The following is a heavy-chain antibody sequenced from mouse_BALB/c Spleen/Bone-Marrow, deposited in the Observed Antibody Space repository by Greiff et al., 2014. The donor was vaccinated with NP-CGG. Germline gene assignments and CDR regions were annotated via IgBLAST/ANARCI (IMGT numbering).Heavy chain of an antibody. CDR1: GYTFTNSW. CDR2: IHPNSGNT. V-gene: IGHV1S130*01. D-gene: IGHD2-14*01. Sequence: VQLMESGSVLVRPGASVKVSCKASGYTFTNSWMHWAKQRPGQGLEWIGEIHPNSGNTNYNEKFKGKATLTVDTSSSTAYVELSSLTSEDTAVYYCAGDHRDAYDFDYWGQGTTLTVSS. J-gene: IGHJ2*01. CDR3: AGDHRDAYDFDY.